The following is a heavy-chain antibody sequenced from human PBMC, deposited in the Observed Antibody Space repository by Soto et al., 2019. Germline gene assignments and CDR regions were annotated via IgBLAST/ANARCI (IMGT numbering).Heavy chain of an antibody. CDR3: ARLVYDTRLNYMYFDF. J-gene: IGHJ4*02. CDR2: IFHDGTA. CDR1: GVSISSGNW. D-gene: IGHD2-8*01. Sequence: SETLSLTCAVSGVSISSGNWWTWVRQTPQRGLEYIGEIFHDGTANYYPSFERRVAISVDTSKDQFSLKLTSVTAADTAIYFCARLVYDTRLNYMYFDFWGQGALVTVSS. V-gene: IGHV4-4*02.